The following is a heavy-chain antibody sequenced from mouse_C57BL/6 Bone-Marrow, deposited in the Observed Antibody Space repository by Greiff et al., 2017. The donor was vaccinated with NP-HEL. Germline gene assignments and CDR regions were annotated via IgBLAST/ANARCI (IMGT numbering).Heavy chain of an antibody. CDR1: GFTFSDYY. J-gene: IGHJ3*01. V-gene: IGHV5-12*01. CDR2: ISNGGGST. D-gene: IGHD2-3*01. CDR3: ARHPDGYYEKTWFAY. Sequence: EVHLVESGGGLVQPGGSLKLSCAASGFTFSDYYMYWVRQTPEKRLEWVAYISNGGGSTYYPDTVKGRFTISRDNAKNTLYLQMSRLKSEDTAMYYCARHPDGYYEKTWFAYWGQGTLVTVSA.